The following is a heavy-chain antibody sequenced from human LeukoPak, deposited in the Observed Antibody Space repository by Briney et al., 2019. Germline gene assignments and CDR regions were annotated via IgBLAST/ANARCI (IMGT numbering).Heavy chain of an antibody. D-gene: IGHD1-26*01. CDR1: GGPISSYY. CDR3: ARGGSYYYWYFDL. CDR2: IYYSGST. Sequence: SETLSLTCTVSGGPISSYYWSWIRQPPGKGLEWIGYIYYSGSTNYNPSLKSRVTISVDTSKNQFSLKLSSVTAADTAVYYCARGGSYYYWYFDLWGRGTLVTVSS. V-gene: IGHV4-59*01. J-gene: IGHJ2*01.